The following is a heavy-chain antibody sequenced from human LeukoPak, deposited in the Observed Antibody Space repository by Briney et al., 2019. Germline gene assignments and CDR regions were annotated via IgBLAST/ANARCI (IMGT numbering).Heavy chain of an antibody. V-gene: IGHV1-8*01. CDR1: GYTFTSYD. CDR3: ATGAGALRNTHNDY. J-gene: IGHJ4*02. Sequence: ASVKVSCKASGYTFTSYDINWVRQATGQGLEWMGWMNPNSGNTGYAQKFQGRVTMTRNTSISTAYMELSSLRSEDTAVYYCATGAGALRNTHNDYWGQGTLVTVSS. CDR2: MNPNSGNT. D-gene: IGHD6-13*01.